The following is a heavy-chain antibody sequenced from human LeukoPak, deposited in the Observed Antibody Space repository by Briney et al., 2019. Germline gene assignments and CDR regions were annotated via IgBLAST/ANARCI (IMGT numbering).Heavy chain of an antibody. CDR3: ARGLGSSPPRTPYHYDSSY. J-gene: IGHJ4*02. CDR1: GGSFSGYY. V-gene: IGHV4-34*01. Sequence: SETLSLTCAVYGGSFSGYYWSWIRQPPGKGLEWIGEINHSGSTNYNPSLKSRVTISVDTSKNQFSLKLSSVTAADTAVYYCARGLGSSPPRTPYHYDSSYWGQGTLVTVSS. D-gene: IGHD3-22*01. CDR2: INHSGST.